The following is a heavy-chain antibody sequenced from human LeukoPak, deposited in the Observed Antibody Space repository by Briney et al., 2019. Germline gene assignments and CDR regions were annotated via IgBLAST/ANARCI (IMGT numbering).Heavy chain of an antibody. D-gene: IGHD3-22*01. CDR3: ARGHYYADISFPLHY. CDR1: GYTFTGYY. J-gene: IGHJ4*02. V-gene: IGHV1-2*02. Sequence: ASVKVSCKASGYTFTGYYMHWVRQAPGQGLEWMGWINPNSGGTNYAQKFQGRVTMTRDTSITTAYMEMSRLTSDDTAVYYCARGHYYADISFPLHYWGQGTLVTVSS. CDR2: INPNSGGT.